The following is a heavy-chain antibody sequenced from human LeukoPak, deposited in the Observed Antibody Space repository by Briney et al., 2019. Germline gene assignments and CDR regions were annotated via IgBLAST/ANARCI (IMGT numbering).Heavy chain of an antibody. D-gene: IGHD3-10*01. CDR1: GFTSSSYA. V-gene: IGHV3-23*01. J-gene: IGHJ4*02. CDR3: AKYDYGSGSSPQDY. CDR2: ISGSGGST. Sequence: GGSLRLSCAASGFTSSSYAMSWVRQAPGKGLEWVSAISGSGGSTYYADSVKGRCTISRVNSKTTLYLQMNSLRAEDTAVYYCAKYDYGSGSSPQDYWGQGTLVTVSS.